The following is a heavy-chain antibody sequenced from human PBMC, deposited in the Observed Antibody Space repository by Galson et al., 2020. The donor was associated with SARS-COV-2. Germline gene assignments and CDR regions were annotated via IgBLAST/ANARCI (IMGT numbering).Heavy chain of an antibody. D-gene: IGHD5-12*01. V-gene: IGHV4-39*07. Sequence: SETLSLTCTVSGGSISSGVSSWGWIRQPPGKRLEWIGTITYDGDTYLNLSLSSRVTMSKDMSNNQLSLNLNSVTAADTAIYFCTRGPTGYPNWFDPWGRGTLVTVSS. CDR1: GGSISSGVSS. CDR2: ITYDGDT. CDR3: TRGPTGYPNWFDP. J-gene: IGHJ5*02.